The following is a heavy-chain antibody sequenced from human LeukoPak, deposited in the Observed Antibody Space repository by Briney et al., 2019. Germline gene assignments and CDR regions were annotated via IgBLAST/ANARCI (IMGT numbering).Heavy chain of an antibody. V-gene: IGHV4-59*01. Sequence: PSETLSLTCSVSGGSISNYYWSWIRQPPGKGLEWIGYIYKSGNTNYNPSLKSRVTISVDTSKNEFSLNLSSVIVADTAVYYCARGSRTSVDYWGQGTLVTASS. CDR2: IYKSGNT. CDR1: GGSISNYY. D-gene: IGHD2-2*01. CDR3: ARGSRTSVDY. J-gene: IGHJ4*02.